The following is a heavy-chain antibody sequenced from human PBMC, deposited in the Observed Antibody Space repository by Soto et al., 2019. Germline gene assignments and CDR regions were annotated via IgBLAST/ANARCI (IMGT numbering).Heavy chain of an antibody. J-gene: IGHJ4*02. Sequence: QVQLQESGPGLVKPSQTLSLTCTVSGGSISSGGYYWSWIRQHPGKGLEWIGYIYYSGSTYYNPSLKSRVTISVDTSKYQFSLKLSSVTAADTAVYYCARGISSSWSPYFDYWGQGTLVTVSS. V-gene: IGHV4-31*03. CDR1: GGSISSGGYY. D-gene: IGHD6-13*01. CDR3: ARGISSSWSPYFDY. CDR2: IYYSGST.